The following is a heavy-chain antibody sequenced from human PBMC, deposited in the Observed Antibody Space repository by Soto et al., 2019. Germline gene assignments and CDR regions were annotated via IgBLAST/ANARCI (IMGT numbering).Heavy chain of an antibody. J-gene: IGHJ4*02. CDR2: INHLTTT. CDR3: ATNADYYDNTRSYFPIHYFDY. D-gene: IGHD3-22*01. CDR1: GGSFSSYH. Sequence: SETLSLTCAVYGGSFSSYHWSWIRQTPGKGLEWIGEINHLTTTNYNPSLKSRVIISLDTPKNQFSLKLSSVTAADTAVYYCATNADYYDNTRSYFPIHYFDYWGQGTLVTVSS. V-gene: IGHV4-34*01.